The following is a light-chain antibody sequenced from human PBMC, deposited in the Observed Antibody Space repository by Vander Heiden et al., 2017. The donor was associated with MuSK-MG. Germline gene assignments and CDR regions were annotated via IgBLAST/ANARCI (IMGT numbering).Light chain of an antibody. J-gene: IGLJ2*01. CDR1: KLGDKY. Sequence: SYELTTPPPVSVSPGQTASITCSGDKLGDKYACWYQQKPGQSPVLVIYQDSKRPSGIPERFSGSNSGNTATLTISGTQAMDEADYYCQAWDSSNVVFGGGTKLTVL. CDR3: QAWDSSNVV. CDR2: QDS. V-gene: IGLV3-1*01.